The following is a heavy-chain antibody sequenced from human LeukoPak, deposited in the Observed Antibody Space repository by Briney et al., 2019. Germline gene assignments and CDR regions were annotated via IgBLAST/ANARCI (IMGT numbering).Heavy chain of an antibody. V-gene: IGHV4-31*03. CDR3: ARKGYYGSGSYFDY. D-gene: IGHD3-10*01. Sequence: SETLSLTCTVSGGSISSGGYYWRWIRQHPGKGLEWIGYIYYSGSTYYNPSLKSRVTISVDTSKNQFSLKLSSVTAADTAVYYCARKGYYGSGSYFDYWGQGTLVTVSS. CDR1: GGSISSGGYY. J-gene: IGHJ4*02. CDR2: IYYSGST.